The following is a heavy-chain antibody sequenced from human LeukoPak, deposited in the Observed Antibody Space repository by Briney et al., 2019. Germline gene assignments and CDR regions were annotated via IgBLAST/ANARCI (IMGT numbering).Heavy chain of an antibody. J-gene: IGHJ3*02. V-gene: IGHV3-33*06. CDR2: IWYDGSNK. Sequence: GRSLRLSCAASGFTFSNFGMYWVRQAPGKGLEWVAVIWYDGSNKYYADSVKGRFTISRDNSRNTLFLQMNSLRAEDTAGYYCTKEGGVATARYAFDIWGQGTMVTVSS. D-gene: IGHD1-1*01. CDR1: GFTFSNFG. CDR3: TKEGGVATARYAFDI.